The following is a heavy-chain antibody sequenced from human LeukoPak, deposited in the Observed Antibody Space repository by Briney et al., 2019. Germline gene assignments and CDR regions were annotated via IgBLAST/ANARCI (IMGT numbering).Heavy chain of an antibody. CDR1: GGSISSYY. J-gene: IGHJ3*02. D-gene: IGHD5-18*01. CDR3: ARDRPDSYGYDAFDI. CDR2: IYYSGST. V-gene: IGHV4-59*01. Sequence: SETLSLTYTVSGGSISSYYWSWIRQSPGKGLEWIGYIYYSGSTNYNPSLKSRVTISVDTSKNQFSLKLSSVTAADTAVYYCARDRPDSYGYDAFDIWGQGTMVTVSS.